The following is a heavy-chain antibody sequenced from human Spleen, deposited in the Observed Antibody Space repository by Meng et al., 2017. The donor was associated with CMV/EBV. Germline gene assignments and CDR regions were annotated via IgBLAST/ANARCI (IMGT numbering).Heavy chain of an antibody. CDR1: GYTLIGYY. V-gene: IGHV1-2*02. CDR2: INPNSGGT. D-gene: IGHD3-22*01. Sequence: ASVKVSCKASGYTLIGYYFHWVRQAPGQGLEWMGWINPNSGGTNYAQKFQGRVTMTRDTSISTAYMELSRVRSDDTAVYYCASLPHPTNVPVVITYWGQGTLVTVSS. J-gene: IGHJ4*02. CDR3: ASLPHPTNVPVVITY.